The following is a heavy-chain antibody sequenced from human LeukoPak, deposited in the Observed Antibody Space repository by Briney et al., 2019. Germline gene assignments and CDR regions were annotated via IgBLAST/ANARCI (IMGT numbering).Heavy chain of an antibody. CDR2: IYISGTT. CDR1: GGSISSHY. J-gene: IGHJ4*02. V-gene: IGHV4-4*07. D-gene: IGHD3-3*01. CDR3: ARRGGVVLDY. Sequence: PSETLSLTCTVSGGSISSHYWSWIRQPAGKGLEWIGRIYISGTTNYNPSLKSRVTMSLDTSKNQITLKLTSVTAADTAVYYRARRGGVVLDYWGQGTLVTVSS.